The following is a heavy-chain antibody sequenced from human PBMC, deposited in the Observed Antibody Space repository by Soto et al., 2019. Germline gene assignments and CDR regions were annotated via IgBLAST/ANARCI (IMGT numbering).Heavy chain of an antibody. CDR1: GFTFSSYS. CDR3: ARGEAATATEIAFDI. J-gene: IGHJ3*02. CDR2: TSSSSNYI. Sequence: EVQLEESGGGLVKPGGSLRLSCAASGFTFSSYSMTWVRQAPGKGLEWVSSISRSSSSDTSTSSSSNYIYYADSVKGRFTISRDNAKKSLYLQMNSLRGEDTAVYYCARGEAATATEIAFDIWGQGSMVTISS. D-gene: IGHD6-13*01. V-gene: IGHV3-21*01.